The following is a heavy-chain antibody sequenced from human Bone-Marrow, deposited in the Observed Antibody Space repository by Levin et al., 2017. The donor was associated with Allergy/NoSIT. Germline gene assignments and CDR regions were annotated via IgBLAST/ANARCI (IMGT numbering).Heavy chain of an antibody. V-gene: IGHV3-23*01. J-gene: IGHJ4*02. CDR2: ISGSGGST. CDR1: GFTFSSYA. D-gene: IGHD3-10*01. Sequence: PGGSLRLSCAASGFTFSSYAMSWVRQAPGKGLEWVSAISGSGGSTYYADSVKGRFTISRDNSKNTLYLQMNSLRAEDTAVYYCAKSGFWFGDPSLYYFDYWGQGTLVTVSS. CDR3: AKSGFWFGDPSLYYFDY.